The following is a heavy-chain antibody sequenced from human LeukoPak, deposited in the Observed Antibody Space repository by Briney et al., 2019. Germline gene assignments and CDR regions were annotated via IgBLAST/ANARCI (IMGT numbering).Heavy chain of an antibody. CDR3: ARGLATVTTNH. D-gene: IGHD4-17*01. CDR2: MNPNRGNT. CDR1: GYTLTSYF. Sequence: ASVKVSCKASGYTLTSYFMHWERQATGQGLEWMGWMNPNRGNTGYAQKFQGRVTMTRNTSISTDYMERSSLRSEDTAVYYCARGLATVTTNHWGQGTLVTVSS. J-gene: IGHJ5*02. V-gene: IGHV1-8*02.